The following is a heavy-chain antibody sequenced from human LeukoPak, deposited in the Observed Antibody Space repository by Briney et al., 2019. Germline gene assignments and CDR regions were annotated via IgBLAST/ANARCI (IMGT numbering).Heavy chain of an antibody. V-gene: IGHV1-2*02. CDR1: GYTFTDYY. D-gene: IGHD2-2*01. CDR3: ARAPMGTAALY. CDR2: TNPNSGDT. J-gene: IGHJ4*02. Sequence: ASVKVSCKASGYTFTDYYIHWVRQAPGQGLEWMGWTNPNSGDTNYAQKFQGRVTLTRDTSISTAYMEVSSLRSDDTAFYYCARAPMGTAALYWGQGTLVTVSS.